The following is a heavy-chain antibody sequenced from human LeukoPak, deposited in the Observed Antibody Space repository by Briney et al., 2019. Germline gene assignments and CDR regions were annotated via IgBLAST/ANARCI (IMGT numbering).Heavy chain of an antibody. CDR3: SYYYDSSGHPNFDY. CDR1: GFTFSNAL. CDR2: IKSKTDGGTT. J-gene: IGHJ4*02. V-gene: IGHV3-15*01. Sequence: GGSLRLSCAASGFTFSNALMSWVRQAPGKGLEWVGRIKSKTDGGTTDYAAPVKGRFTISRDDSKNTLYLQMNSLKTEDTAVYYCSYYYDSSGHPNFDYWGQGTLVTVSS. D-gene: IGHD3-22*01.